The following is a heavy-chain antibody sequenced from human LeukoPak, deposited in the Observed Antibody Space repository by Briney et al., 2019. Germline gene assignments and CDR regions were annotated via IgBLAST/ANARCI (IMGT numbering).Heavy chain of an antibody. Sequence: PGGSLRLSCAASGFTFDDYTMHWVRQAPGKGLEWVSLISWDGGSTYYADSVKGRFTISRDNSKNSLYLQMNSLRTEDTALYYCAKDIAYSSSWYYFDYWGQGTLVTVSS. V-gene: IGHV3-43*01. CDR1: GFTFDDYT. J-gene: IGHJ4*02. D-gene: IGHD6-13*01. CDR3: AKDIAYSSSWYYFDY. CDR2: ISWDGGST.